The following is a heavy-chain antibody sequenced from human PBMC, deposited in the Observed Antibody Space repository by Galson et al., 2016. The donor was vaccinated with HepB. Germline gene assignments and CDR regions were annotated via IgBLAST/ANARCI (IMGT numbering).Heavy chain of an antibody. CDR3: ARDPHYSSFCSGSVCTNSYDYYAMDV. CDR2: IIPFPGTT. Sequence: QSGAEVKEPGSSVKVSCQASGGTFSNCAISWVRQAPGQGLEWMGGIIPFPGTTNYAQTLQGRVTITADRSTSTAYMELTSLTFEDTAGYYYARDPHYSSFCSGSVCTNSYDYYAMDVWSQGTTVTVSS. J-gene: IGHJ6*02. CDR1: GGTFSNCA. V-gene: IGHV1-69*06. D-gene: IGHD3-3*01.